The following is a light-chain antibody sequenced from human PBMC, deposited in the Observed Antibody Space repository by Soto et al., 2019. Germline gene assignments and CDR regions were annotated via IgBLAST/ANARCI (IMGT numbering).Light chain of an antibody. V-gene: IGKV1-5*01. CDR3: QQYHNYRT. CDR2: DAS. CDR1: QTISNW. Sequence: EIQMTQSPSTLSASVGNTLPITCRASQTISNWLAWYQQKPGKAPNLLIHDASSVQSGVPSRFSGSGSGTEFTLTISTLQPDDSATYYCQQYHNYRTFGQGTKVDIK. J-gene: IGKJ1*01.